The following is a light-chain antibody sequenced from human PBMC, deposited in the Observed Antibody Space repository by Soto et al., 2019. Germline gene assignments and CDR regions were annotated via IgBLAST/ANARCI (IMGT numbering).Light chain of an antibody. CDR1: SRDVGGYNY. V-gene: IGLV2-11*01. CDR3: CSYAGSYTVV. J-gene: IGLJ2*01. CDR2: DVS. Sequence: QSALTQPRSVSGSPGQSVTISCTGTSRDVGGYNYVSWYQQHPGKAPKLMIYDVSKRPSGVPDRFSGSKSGNTASLTISGLQAEDEADYCCCSYAGSYTVVFGGGTKLTVL.